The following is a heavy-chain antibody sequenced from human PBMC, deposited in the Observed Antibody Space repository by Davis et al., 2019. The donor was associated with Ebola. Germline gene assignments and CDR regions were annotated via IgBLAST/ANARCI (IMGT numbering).Heavy chain of an antibody. CDR3: ARQTFLPAAILFDP. J-gene: IGHJ5*02. CDR1: GYTFTGYY. Sequence: ASVKVSCKASGYTFTGYYMHWVRQAPGQGLEWMGWMNPNSGNTGYAQKFQGRVTMTRNTSISTAYMELSSLRSEDTAVYYCARQTFLPAAILFDPWGQGTLVTVSS. V-gene: IGHV1-8*02. CDR2: MNPNSGNT. D-gene: IGHD2-2*01.